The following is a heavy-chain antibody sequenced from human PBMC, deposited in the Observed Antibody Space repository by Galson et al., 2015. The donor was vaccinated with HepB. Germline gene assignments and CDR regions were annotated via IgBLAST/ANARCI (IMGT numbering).Heavy chain of an antibody. V-gene: IGHV1-18*04. D-gene: IGHD6-19*01. Sequence: SVKVSCKASGYTFTSYGISWVRQAPGQGLEWMGWISAYNGNTNYAQKLQGRVTMTTDTSTSTAYMELRSLRSDDTAVYYCARDAWYSSGWDNWFDPWGQGTLVTVSS. CDR2: ISAYNGNT. CDR3: ARDAWYSSGWDNWFDP. J-gene: IGHJ5*02. CDR1: GYTFTSYG.